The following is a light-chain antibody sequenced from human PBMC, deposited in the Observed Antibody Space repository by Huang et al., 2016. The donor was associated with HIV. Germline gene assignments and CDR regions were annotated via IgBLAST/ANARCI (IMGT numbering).Light chain of an antibody. CDR2: DAS. CDR3: QHRSRWPPWT. J-gene: IGKJ1*01. CDR1: QSLSTY. Sequence: EIVLTQSPGTLSLSPGERATLSCRASQSLSTYLAWYQQKPGQAPRLLIDDASNRAAGIPARFSGSGSETDFTLTISSLEPEDFAVYYCQHRSRWPPWTFGQGTKVEIK. V-gene: IGKV3-11*01.